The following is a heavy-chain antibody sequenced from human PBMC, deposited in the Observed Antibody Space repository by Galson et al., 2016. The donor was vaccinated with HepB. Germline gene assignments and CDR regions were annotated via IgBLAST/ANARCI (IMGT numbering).Heavy chain of an antibody. CDR2: VDQEGTEN. D-gene: IGHD3-16*01. V-gene: IGHV3-7*01. J-gene: IGHJ4*02. Sequence: SLRLSCAASGFTFSAYWMSWVRQAPGKGLEWVGSVDQEGTENFYLDSVRGRFTVTRDNAQKLVFLQMDRLRVEDTAVYYCAKDRGDITILGADYWGQGTLVSVSS. CDR1: GFTFSAYW. CDR3: AKDRGDITILGADY.